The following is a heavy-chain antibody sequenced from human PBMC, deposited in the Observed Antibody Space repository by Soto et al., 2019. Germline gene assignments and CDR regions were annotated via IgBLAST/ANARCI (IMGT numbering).Heavy chain of an antibody. Sequence: SETLSLTCAVSGGSISSGGYSWSWIRQPPGKGLEWIGYIYHSGSTYYNPSLKSRVTISVDRSKNQFSLKLSSVTAADTAVYYCARGIVVVPAAAFDIWGQGTMVTVSS. CDR1: GGSISSGGYS. CDR3: ARGIVVVPAAAFDI. J-gene: IGHJ3*02. CDR2: IYHSGST. V-gene: IGHV4-30-2*01. D-gene: IGHD2-2*01.